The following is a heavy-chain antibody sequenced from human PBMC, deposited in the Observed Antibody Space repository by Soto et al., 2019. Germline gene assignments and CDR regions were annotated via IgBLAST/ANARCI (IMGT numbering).Heavy chain of an antibody. CDR1: GFTFSSYG. CDR2: IWYDGSNK. D-gene: IGHD2-2*02. CDR3: ARGSFSHRGYCSSTSCYTFDY. Sequence: GGSLRLSCAASGFTFSSYGMHWVRQAPGKGLEWVAVIWYDGSNKYYADSVKGRFTISRDNSKNTLYLQMNSLRAEDTAVYYCARGSFSHRGYCSSTSCYTFDYWGQGTLVTVSS. V-gene: IGHV3-33*01. J-gene: IGHJ4*02.